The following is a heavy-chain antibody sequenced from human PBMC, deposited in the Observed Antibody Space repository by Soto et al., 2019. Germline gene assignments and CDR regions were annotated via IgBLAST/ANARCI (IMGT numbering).Heavy chain of an antibody. D-gene: IGHD6-19*01. CDR2: ISWNSGSI. CDR1: GFTFDDYA. J-gene: IGHJ4*02. Sequence: EVQLVESGGGLVQPGRSLRLSCAASGFTFDDYAMHWVRQAPGKGLEWVSGISWNSGSIGYADSVKGRFTISRDNAKNSLYLQMNSLRAEDTALYYCAKVHSSGWYGPYYFDYWGQGTLVTVSS. V-gene: IGHV3-9*01. CDR3: AKVHSSGWYGPYYFDY.